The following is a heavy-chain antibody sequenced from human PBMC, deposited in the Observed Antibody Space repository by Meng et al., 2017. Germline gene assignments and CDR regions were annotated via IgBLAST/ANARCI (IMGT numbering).Heavy chain of an antibody. J-gene: IGHJ4*02. D-gene: IGHD6-6*01. CDR1: AGSFSGYY. V-gene: IGHV4-34*01. Sequence: QVQLQQWGAGLLTPSETLSLTCAVYAGSFSGYYWSWIRQPPGKGLEWIGEINHSGSTNYNPSLKSRVTISVDTSKNQFSLKLSSVTAADTAVYYCARRGIAARPFYYWGQGTLVTVSS. CDR2: INHSGST. CDR3: ARRGIAARPFYY.